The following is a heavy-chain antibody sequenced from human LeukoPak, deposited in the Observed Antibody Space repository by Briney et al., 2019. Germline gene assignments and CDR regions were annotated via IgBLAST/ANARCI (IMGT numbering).Heavy chain of an antibody. D-gene: IGHD6-19*01. V-gene: IGHV3-23*01. J-gene: IGHJ6*02. CDR1: GFTFSSYA. Sequence: QSGGSLRLSCAASGFTFSSYAMSWVRQAPGKGLEWVSAISGSGGSTYYADSVKGRFTISRDNSKNTLYLQMNSLRAEDTAVYYCAKDHLAPSQQQWLAPYYYYYYGMDVWGQGATVTVSS. CDR3: AKDHLAPSQQQWLAPYYYYYYGMDV. CDR2: ISGSGGST.